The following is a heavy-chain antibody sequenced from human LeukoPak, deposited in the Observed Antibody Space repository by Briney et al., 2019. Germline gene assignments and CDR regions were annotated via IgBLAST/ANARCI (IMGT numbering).Heavy chain of an antibody. Sequence: MTSETLSLTCTVSGGSISSGGYYWSWIRQHPGKGLEWIGYIYYSGSTYYNPSLKSRVTISVDTSKNQFSLKLSSVTAADTAVYYCARAPGYSSSWAVDYWGQGTLVTVSS. D-gene: IGHD6-13*01. CDR1: GGSISSGGYY. CDR3: ARAPGYSSSWAVDY. CDR2: IYYSGST. V-gene: IGHV4-31*03. J-gene: IGHJ4*02.